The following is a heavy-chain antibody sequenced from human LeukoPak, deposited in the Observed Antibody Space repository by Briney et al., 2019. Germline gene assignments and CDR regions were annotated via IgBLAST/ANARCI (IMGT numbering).Heavy chain of an antibody. CDR3: ARGRGIAAAGTFDY. CDR1: GGSFSGYY. Sequence: SETLSLTCAVYGGSFSGYYWSWIRQPPGKGLEWIGEINHSGSTNYNPSLKSRVSISVDTSKNQFSLKLSSVTATDTAVYYCARGRGIAAAGTFDYWGQGTLVTVSS. D-gene: IGHD6-13*01. J-gene: IGHJ4*02. V-gene: IGHV4-34*01. CDR2: INHSGST.